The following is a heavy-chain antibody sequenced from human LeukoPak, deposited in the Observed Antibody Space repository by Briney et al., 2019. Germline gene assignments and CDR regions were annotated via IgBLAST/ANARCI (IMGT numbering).Heavy chain of an antibody. D-gene: IGHD1-26*01. CDR2: ISGSGGST. CDR1: GFTFSSYA. CDR3: ARVVNSGFDY. J-gene: IGHJ4*02. Sequence: QPGGSLRLSCAASGFTFSSYAMSWVRQAPGKGLEWVSAISGSGGSTYYADSVKGRFTISRDNAKNSLYLQMNSLRAEDTAVYYCARVVNSGFDYWGQGTLVTVSS. V-gene: IGHV3-23*01.